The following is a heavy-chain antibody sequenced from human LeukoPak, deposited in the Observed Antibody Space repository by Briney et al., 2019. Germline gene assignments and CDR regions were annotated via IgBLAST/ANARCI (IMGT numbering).Heavy chain of an antibody. D-gene: IGHD4-17*01. CDR1: GFSLSTYA. J-gene: IGHJ5*02. Sequence: GGSLRLSCGASGFSLSTYAMSWVRQAPGKGPEWVSAISGAGGRTYYADSVKGRFTISRDNSKNTLYLQMDSLRAEDTAVYYCAKDRADNGDRLRFDPWGQGTLVTVSS. CDR2: ISGAGGRT. CDR3: AKDRADNGDRLRFDP. V-gene: IGHV3-23*01.